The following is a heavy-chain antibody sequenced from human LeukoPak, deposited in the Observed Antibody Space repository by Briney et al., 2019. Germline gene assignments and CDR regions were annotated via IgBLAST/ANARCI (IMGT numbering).Heavy chain of an antibody. CDR3: ARDGSGWFRDV. J-gene: IGHJ6*02. D-gene: IGHD6-19*01. V-gene: IGHV3-21*01. Sequence: PGGSLRLSCAASGFTFSVYSMSWIRQAPEKGLEWVSSISSTTYTYYADSVKGRFTISRDNSKNSLYLQMNSLTAEDTALYYCARDGSGWFRDVWGQGTTVTVSS. CDR2: ISSTTYT. CDR1: GFTFSVYS.